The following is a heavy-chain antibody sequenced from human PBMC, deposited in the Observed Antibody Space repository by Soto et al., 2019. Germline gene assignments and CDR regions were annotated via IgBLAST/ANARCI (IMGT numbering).Heavy chain of an antibody. V-gene: IGHV1-3*01. CDR3: ARDRSGYCSGGSCYSSNWFDP. CDR1: GYTFTSYA. J-gene: IGHJ5*02. Sequence: GASVKVSCKASGYTFTSYAMHWVRQAPGQRLEWMGWINAGNGNTKYSQKFQGRVTITRDTSASTAYMELSSLRSEDTAVYYCARDRSGYCSGGSCYSSNWFDPWGQGTLVTVSS. CDR2: INAGNGNT. D-gene: IGHD2-15*01.